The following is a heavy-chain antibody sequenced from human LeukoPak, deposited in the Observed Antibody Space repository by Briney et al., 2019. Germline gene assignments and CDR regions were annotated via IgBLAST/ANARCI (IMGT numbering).Heavy chain of an antibody. J-gene: IGHJ4*02. D-gene: IGHD1-26*01. Sequence: PGGSLRLSCAASGFTFSSYAMSWVRQAPGKGLEWFSYISSSSSTIYYADSVKGRFTISRDNAKNSLYLQKNSLRAEDTAIYYCARDRGSYFPPDYWGQGTLVTVSS. CDR3: ARDRGSYFPPDY. CDR2: ISSSSSTI. CDR1: GFTFSSYA. V-gene: IGHV3-48*01.